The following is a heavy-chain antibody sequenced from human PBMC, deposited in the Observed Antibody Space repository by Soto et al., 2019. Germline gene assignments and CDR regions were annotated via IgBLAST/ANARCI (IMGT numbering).Heavy chain of an antibody. D-gene: IGHD3-3*01. Sequence: EVQLVESGGGLVQPGGSLRLSCAASGFTFSSYSMNWVRQAPGKGLARVSYISSSSSTIYYADSVKGRFTITRDNAKNSLYLQMNSLRDEDTAVYYCARDRTTIYGVVIPFDYLGQGTLVTVSS. CDR3: ARDRTTIYGVVIPFDY. CDR1: GFTFSSYS. V-gene: IGHV3-48*02. J-gene: IGHJ4*02. CDR2: ISSSSSTI.